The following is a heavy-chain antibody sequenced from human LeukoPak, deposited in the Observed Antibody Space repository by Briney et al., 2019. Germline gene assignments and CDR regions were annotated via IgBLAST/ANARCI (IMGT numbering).Heavy chain of an antibody. J-gene: IGHJ4*02. CDR2: ISGYNGNT. CDR1: GYTFTTYG. V-gene: IGHV1-18*01. Sequence: ASVKVSCKASGYTFTTYGISWVRQAPGQGLEWMGWISGYNGNTNYAQKLQGRVIMTTDTSTSTAYMELRSLKSDDTAVYYCGRREGYCSSTSCYEEDHFDYWGQGTLVTVSS. D-gene: IGHD2-2*01. CDR3: GRREGYCSSTSCYEEDHFDY.